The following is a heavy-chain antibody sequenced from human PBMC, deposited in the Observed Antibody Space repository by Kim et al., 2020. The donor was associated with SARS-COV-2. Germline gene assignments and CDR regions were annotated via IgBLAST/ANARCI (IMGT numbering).Heavy chain of an antibody. Sequence: NPSLKSRVTISVDTSKNQFSLKLSSVTAADTAVYYCARAGGITMIVALDYWGQGTLVTVSS. CDR3: ARAGGITMIVALDY. V-gene: IGHV4-31*02. J-gene: IGHJ4*02. D-gene: IGHD3-22*01.